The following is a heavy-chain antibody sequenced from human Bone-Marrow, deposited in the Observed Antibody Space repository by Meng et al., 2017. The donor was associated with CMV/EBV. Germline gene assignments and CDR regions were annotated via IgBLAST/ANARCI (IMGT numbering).Heavy chain of an antibody. V-gene: IGHV3-30*04. J-gene: IGHJ4*02. D-gene: IGHD1-26*01. Sequence: GESLKISCAASGFTFSSYAMHWVRQAPGKGLEWVAVISYDGSNKYYADSVKGRFTISRDNSKNTLYLQMNSLRAEDTAVYYCARGPPGVYSEMDYWGQGTLFTVSS. CDR3: ARGPPGVYSEMDY. CDR2: ISYDGSNK. CDR1: GFTFSSYA.